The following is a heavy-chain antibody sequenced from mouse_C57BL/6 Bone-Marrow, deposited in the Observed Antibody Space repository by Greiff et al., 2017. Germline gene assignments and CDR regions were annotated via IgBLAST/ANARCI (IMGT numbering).Heavy chain of an antibody. CDR3: ARRDGSSYWYFDV. Sequence: EVQLQQSGTVLARPGASVKMSCKTSGYTFTSYWMHWVKQRPGQGLEWIGAIYPGNSDTSYNQKFKGKATLTVDKSSSTAYMELRSLTSEDSAVYYCARRDGSSYWYFDVWGTGTTVTVSS. CDR2: IYPGNSDT. J-gene: IGHJ1*03. D-gene: IGHD1-1*01. V-gene: IGHV1-5*01. CDR1: GYTFTSYW.